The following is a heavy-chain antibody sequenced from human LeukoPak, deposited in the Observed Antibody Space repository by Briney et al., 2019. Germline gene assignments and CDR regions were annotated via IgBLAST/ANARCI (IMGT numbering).Heavy chain of an antibody. D-gene: IGHD6-13*01. CDR2: ISGSSIYI. J-gene: IGHJ5*02. Sequence: GGSLRLSCAASGFTFSSYTMNWVRQAPGKGLGWVSTISGSSIYIYYADSVKGRFTISRDNAQNSLYLQMNSLRVEDTAVYYCASAGYSNNWYIPSWGQGTLVTVSS. V-gene: IGHV3-21*01. CDR3: ASAGYSNNWYIPS. CDR1: GFTFSSYT.